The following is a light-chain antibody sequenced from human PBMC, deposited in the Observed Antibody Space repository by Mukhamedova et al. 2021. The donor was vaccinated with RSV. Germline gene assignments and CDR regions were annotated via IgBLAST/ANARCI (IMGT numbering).Light chain of an antibody. CDR3: QHYGTSSWT. J-gene: IGKJ1*01. Sequence: ATLSCRASQSVSSSYLAWYQQKPGRAPRLLIYRVSSRAVGIPDRFSGSGSGTDFTLTISRLEPEDFAVYYCQHYGTSSWTFGQGT. CDR2: RVS. CDR1: QSVSSSY. V-gene: IGKV3-20*01.